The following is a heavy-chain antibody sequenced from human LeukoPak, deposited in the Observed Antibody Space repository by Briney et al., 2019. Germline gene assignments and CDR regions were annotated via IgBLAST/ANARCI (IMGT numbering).Heavy chain of an antibody. D-gene: IGHD3-10*01. CDR1: GGSFSGYY. CDR3: ARGRRGFGVYYYYYYMDV. J-gene: IGHJ6*03. V-gene: IGHV4-34*01. Sequence: SETLSLTCAVYGGSFSGYYWSWIRQPPGKDLEWIGEINHSGSTHYKSLKSRATISVDTSKNQFSLRLSSVTAADTAVYYCARGRRGFGVYYYYYYMDVWGKGTTITVSS. CDR2: INHSGST.